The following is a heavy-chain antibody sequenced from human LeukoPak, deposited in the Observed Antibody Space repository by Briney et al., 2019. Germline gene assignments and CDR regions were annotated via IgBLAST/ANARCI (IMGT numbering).Heavy chain of an antibody. CDR1: GGTFSSYA. D-gene: IGHD3-22*01. CDR3: ARESSSYYDSSGYSRWVY. V-gene: IGHV1-69*06. CDR2: IIPIFGTA. J-gene: IGHJ4*02. Sequence: ASVKVSCKASGGTFSSYAISWVRQAPGQGLEWMGGIIPIFGTANYAQKFQGRVTITADKSTSTAYMELSSLRSEDTAVYYCARESSSYYDSSGYSRWVYWGQGTLVTVSS.